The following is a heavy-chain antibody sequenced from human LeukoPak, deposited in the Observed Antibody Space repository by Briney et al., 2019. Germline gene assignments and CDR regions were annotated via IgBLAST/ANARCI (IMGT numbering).Heavy chain of an antibody. V-gene: IGHV4-39*01. J-gene: IGHJ6*03. CDR2: IYYSGST. Sequence: SETLSLTCTVSGGSTSSSSYYWGWIRQPPGKGLEWIGSIYYSGSTYYNPSLKSRVTISVDTSKNQFSLKLSSVTAADTAVYYCARVVPSYYYYYMDVWGEGTTVTVSS. CDR3: ARVVPSYYYYYMDV. D-gene: IGHD2-15*01. CDR1: GGSTSSSSYY.